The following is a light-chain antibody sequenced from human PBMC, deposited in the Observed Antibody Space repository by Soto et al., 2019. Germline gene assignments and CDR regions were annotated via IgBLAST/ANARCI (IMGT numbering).Light chain of an antibody. Sequence: IQMTKSPSSLSASVGDRVTITCRATQDIRKYLNWYQQKPGKAPKLLIYDASSLETGVPSRFSGSGSGTDFTLTISRLQPEDFATYYCQQQDHLPLIFGQGTRVEIK. J-gene: IGKJ5*01. CDR3: QQQDHLPLI. V-gene: IGKV1-33*01. CDR2: DAS. CDR1: QDIRKY.